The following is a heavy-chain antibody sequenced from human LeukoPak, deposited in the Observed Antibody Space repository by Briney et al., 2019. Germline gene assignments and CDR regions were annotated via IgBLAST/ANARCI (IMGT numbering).Heavy chain of an antibody. D-gene: IGHD3-22*01. CDR2: IIPIFGTA. V-gene: IGHV1-69*05. CDR3: ARDYYDSSGYQKAGDY. J-gene: IGHJ4*02. CDR1: GYTFTSYD. Sequence: SVKVSCKASGYTFTSYDINWVRQATGQGLEWMGRIIPIFGTANYAQKFQGRVTITTDESTSTAYMELSSLRSEDTAVYYCARDYYDSSGYQKAGDYWGQGTLVTVSS.